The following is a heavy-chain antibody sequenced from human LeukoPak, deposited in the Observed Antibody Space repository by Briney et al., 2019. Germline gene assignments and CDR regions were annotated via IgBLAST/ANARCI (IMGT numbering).Heavy chain of an antibody. V-gene: IGHV3-7*01. J-gene: IGHJ4*02. CDR3: ARDLGSSGWYCDY. Sequence: ETLSLTCTVSGGSISSYYWSWVRQVPGKGLEWVANIKQDGSEKYYVDSVKGRFTISRDNAKNSLYLQMNSLRAEDTAVYYCARDLGSSGWYCDYWGQGTLVTVSS. D-gene: IGHD6-19*01. CDR2: IKQDGSEK. CDR1: GGSISSYY.